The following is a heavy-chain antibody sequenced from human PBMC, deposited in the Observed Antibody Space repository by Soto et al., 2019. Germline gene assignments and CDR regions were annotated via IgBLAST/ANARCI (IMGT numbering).Heavy chain of an antibody. J-gene: IGHJ5*02. CDR1: GGSMSSSNDY. CDR3: ARHVVVVAATGWFDL. CDR2: ISYSGST. D-gene: IGHD2-15*01. Sequence: QLQLQESGPGLVKPSETLSLTCTVSGGSMSSSNDYWGWVRQPPGKGLEWIGSISYSGSTYYNPSLKSRDTISVDTSKNQFSLKMSSVPATDTAVYYCARHVVVVAATGWFDLWGQGTPVTVSS. V-gene: IGHV4-39*01.